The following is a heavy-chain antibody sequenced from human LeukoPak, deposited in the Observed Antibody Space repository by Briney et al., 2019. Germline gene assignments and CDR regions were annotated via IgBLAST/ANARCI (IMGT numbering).Heavy chain of an antibody. J-gene: IGHJ4*02. D-gene: IGHD6-6*01. CDR1: GYTFTSYY. Sequence: GASVKVSCKASGYTFTSYYMHWVRQAPGQGLEWMGIINPSGGSTSYAQKFQGRVTMTRDTSTNTVYLELSSLGSEDTAVHYCARRGLAARPSGFDYWGQGTLVTVSS. CDR3: ARRGLAARPSGFDY. V-gene: IGHV1-46*01. CDR2: INPSGGST.